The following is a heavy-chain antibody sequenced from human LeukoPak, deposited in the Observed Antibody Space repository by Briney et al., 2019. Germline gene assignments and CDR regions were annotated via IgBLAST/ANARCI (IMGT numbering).Heavy chain of an antibody. D-gene: IGHD3-22*01. CDR3: ARNWTLPNYYDSSGGFDS. CDR2: IYHSGST. CDR1: GYSISSGDY. Sequence: NASETLSLTCAVSGYSISSGDYWGWIRQPPGKGLEWIGSIYHSGSTHYNPSLKSRVTISVDTSKNQFSLKLSSVTAADTAVYYCARNWTLPNYYDSSGGFDSWGQGTLVTVSS. V-gene: IGHV4-38-2*01. J-gene: IGHJ4*02.